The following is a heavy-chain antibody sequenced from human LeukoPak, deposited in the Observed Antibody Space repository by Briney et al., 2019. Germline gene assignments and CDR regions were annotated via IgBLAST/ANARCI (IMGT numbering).Heavy chain of an antibody. Sequence: SETLSLTCTVSNGSISDSYWSWIRKTPGKGLEWIGYIYSSGSTNYNPSLKSRVTISIDTSKNQFSLKLSSVTAADTAVYYCAREGYYGSGSYYNVYYFDYWGQGTLVTVSS. CDR2: IYSSGST. V-gene: IGHV4-59*12. J-gene: IGHJ4*02. CDR1: NGSISDSY. CDR3: AREGYYGSGSYYNVYYFDY. D-gene: IGHD3-10*01.